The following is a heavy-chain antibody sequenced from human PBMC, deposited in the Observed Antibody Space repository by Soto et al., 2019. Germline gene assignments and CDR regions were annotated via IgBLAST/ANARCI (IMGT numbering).Heavy chain of an antibody. CDR1: GFTFSSDA. CDR2: VSHDGSNK. J-gene: IGHJ6*02. CDR3: ARDLDGNDV. Sequence: SYLRLLGAASGFTFSSDAMHWVRQAPGKGLEWVAVVSHDGSNKYYADSVKGPFTISRDNSKTTLYLQLNSLRTDDTAVYYCARDLDGNDVWGQGTAV. D-gene: IGHD3-3*01. V-gene: IGHV3-30-3*01.